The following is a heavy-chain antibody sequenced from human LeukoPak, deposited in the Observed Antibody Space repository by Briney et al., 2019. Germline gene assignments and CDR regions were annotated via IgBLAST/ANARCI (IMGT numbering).Heavy chain of an antibody. CDR1: GGSISSGGYS. D-gene: IGHD3-22*01. CDR2: IYYSGST. CDR3: ARGRITMIVVVPWFDY. J-gene: IGHJ4*02. V-gene: IGHV4-31*03. Sequence: SQTLSLTCTVSGGSISSGGYSWSWIRQHPGKGLEWIGCIYYSGSTYYNPSLESRVTISVDTSKNQFSLKLSSVTAADTAAYYCARGRITMIVVVPWFDYWGQGTLVTVSS.